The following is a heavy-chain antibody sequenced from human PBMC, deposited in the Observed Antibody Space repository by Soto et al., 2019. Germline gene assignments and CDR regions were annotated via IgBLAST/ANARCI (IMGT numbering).Heavy chain of an antibody. V-gene: IGHV2-5*02. CDR3: AHRQMGLAVATAFDY. Sequence: SRPKLGNATRTLTLTCTFPGFSLSTSGVGVGWIRQPPGKALEWLALIYWDDDKRYSPSLKSRLTITKDTSKNQVVLTMTNMDPVDTATYYCAHRQMGLAVATAFDYWGQGTLVTVSS. CDR2: IYWDDDK. CDR1: GFSLSTSGVG. J-gene: IGHJ4*02. D-gene: IGHD6-19*01.